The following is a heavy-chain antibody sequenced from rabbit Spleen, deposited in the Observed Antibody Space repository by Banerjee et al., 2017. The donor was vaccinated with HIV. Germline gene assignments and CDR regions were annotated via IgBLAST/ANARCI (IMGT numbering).Heavy chain of an antibody. CDR3: ARDTGTSFSSYGMDL. V-gene: IGHV1S45*01. J-gene: IGHJ6*01. D-gene: IGHD8-1*01. CDR2: IDAGSSGFT. Sequence: EQLLESGGGLVKPEGSLKLSCTASGFSFSNKAVMCWVRQAPGKGLEWVVCIDAGSSGFTYFASWAKGRFTISKTSSTTVTLQMTSLTAADTATYFCARDTGTSFSSYGMDLWGQGTLVTV. CDR1: GFSFSNKAV.